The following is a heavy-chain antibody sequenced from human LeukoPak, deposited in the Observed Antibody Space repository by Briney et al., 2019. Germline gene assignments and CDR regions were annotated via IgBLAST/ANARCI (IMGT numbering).Heavy chain of an antibody. V-gene: IGHV1-2*02. Sequence: ASVKVSCKASGYTFTGYYMHWVRQAPGQGLEWMGWINPNSGGTNYAQKFQGRVTMTRDTSISTAYMELSRLRSDETAVYYCARALTRPTLVGSGPSYYMDVWGKGTTVTVSS. CDR3: ARALTRPTLVGSGPSYYMDV. CDR1: GYTFTGYY. J-gene: IGHJ6*03. D-gene: IGHD3-10*01. CDR2: INPNSGGT.